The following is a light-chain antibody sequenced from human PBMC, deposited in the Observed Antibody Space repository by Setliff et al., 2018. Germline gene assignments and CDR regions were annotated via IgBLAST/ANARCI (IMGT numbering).Light chain of an antibody. CDR3: SSYITSRTLGA. CDR1: GSDIGAFNY. V-gene: IGLV2-14*03. CDR2: DVS. J-gene: IGLJ2*01. Sequence: SALPQPASVSGSPGQSITISCAGTGSDIGAFNYVSWYQQHPGKTPKLIIYDVSNRPSGVSNRFSGSKSGYTASLTISGLQAEDEADYYCSSYITSRTLGAFGGGTKVTVL.